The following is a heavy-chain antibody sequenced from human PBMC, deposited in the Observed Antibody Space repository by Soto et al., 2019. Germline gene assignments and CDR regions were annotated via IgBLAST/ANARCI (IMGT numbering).Heavy chain of an antibody. CDR1: GDSTSTYS. J-gene: IGHJ4*02. V-gene: IGHV4-4*07. CDR3: AGAAYDYGPFNS. D-gene: IGHD3-10*01. CDR2: IYTTGSS. Sequence: QVQLQESGPGLVKPSETLSLTCTFSGDSTSTYSWNWIRQRAGKGLEWIGRIYTTGSSNYNPSLESRNAISVDTSKNQFFLKLSSVTTADTAVYYCAGAAYDYGPFNSWGQGTLVTVSS.